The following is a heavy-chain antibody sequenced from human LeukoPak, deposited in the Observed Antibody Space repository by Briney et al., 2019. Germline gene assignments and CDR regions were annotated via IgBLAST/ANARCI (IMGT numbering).Heavy chain of an antibody. CDR1: GFTVSNNY. CDR3: ARDSDSGYGPFAS. Sequence: GGSLRLSRAASGFTVSNNYMSWVRQAPGKGLEWVSVIHSGGTTNYADSVQGRFTISRANSKTTVYLHMNSLRAEDTAVYYCARDSDSGYGPFASWGQGTLVTVSS. V-gene: IGHV3-53*01. CDR2: IHSGGTT. D-gene: IGHD5-12*01. J-gene: IGHJ4*02.